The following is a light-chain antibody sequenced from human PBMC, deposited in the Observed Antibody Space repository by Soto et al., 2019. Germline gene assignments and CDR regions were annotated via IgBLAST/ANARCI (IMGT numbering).Light chain of an antibody. CDR3: SSYTSSSTMV. CDR1: NSHVGGYNY. V-gene: IGLV2-14*01. Sequence: QSALTQPASVSGSPGQSITISCTGTNSHVGGYNYVSWYQQNPGKAPKLMIYEVSNRPSAVSNRFSGSKSGSTASLTISGLQAEDEADYYCSSYTSSSTMVFGGGTKLTVL. CDR2: EVS. J-gene: IGLJ2*01.